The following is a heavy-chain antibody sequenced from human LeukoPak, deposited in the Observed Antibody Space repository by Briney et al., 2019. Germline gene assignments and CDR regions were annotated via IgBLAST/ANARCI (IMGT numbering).Heavy chain of an antibody. CDR3: AKRSVAGRYGMDV. CDR2: ISYDGSNK. Sequence: PGRSLRLSCAASGFTFSSCGMHWVRQAPGKGLEWVAVISYDGSNKYYADSVKGRFTISRDNSKNTLYLQMNSLRAEDTAVYYCAKRSVAGRYGMDVWGQGTTVTVSS. D-gene: IGHD6-19*01. J-gene: IGHJ6*02. CDR1: GFTFSSCG. V-gene: IGHV3-30*18.